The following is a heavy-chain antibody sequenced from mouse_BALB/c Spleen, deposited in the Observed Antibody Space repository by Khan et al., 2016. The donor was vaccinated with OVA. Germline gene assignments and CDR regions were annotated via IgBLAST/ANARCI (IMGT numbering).Heavy chain of an antibody. J-gene: IGHJ3*01. V-gene: IGHV13-2*02. Sequence: VQLLETGGGLVRPGNSLKVSCVTSGFTFSNYRMHWLRQPPGKRLEWIAVITVKSDNYGAHYAESVRGRFTTSRDDSKTSVYLQMNRLREEDTATYYCSRSGNYVSFAYWDQGTLVTVSA. CDR1: GFTFSNYR. CDR2: ITVKSDNYGA. CDR3: SRSGNYVSFAY. D-gene: IGHD2-1*01.